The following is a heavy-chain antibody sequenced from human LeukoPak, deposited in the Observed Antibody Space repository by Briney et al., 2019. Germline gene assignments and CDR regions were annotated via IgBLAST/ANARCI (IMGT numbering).Heavy chain of an antibody. V-gene: IGHV3-9*01. CDR2: INWNGGGT. J-gene: IGHJ6*02. CDR1: GFTFKDYG. Sequence: GGSLRLFCAATGFTFKDYGMHWVRQPPGKGLEWVSGINWNGGGTDYADSVKGRFTISRNNAKNSLYLQMTSLRPEDTALYYCAKHLRATNTYIFFGLDVWGQGTTVTVSS. D-gene: IGHD1-26*01. CDR3: AKHLRATNTYIFFGLDV.